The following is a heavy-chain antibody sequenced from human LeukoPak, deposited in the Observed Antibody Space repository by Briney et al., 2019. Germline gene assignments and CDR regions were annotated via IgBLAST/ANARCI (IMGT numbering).Heavy chain of an antibody. V-gene: IGHV3-20*04. CDR1: GFTFSNYA. CDR3: ARRRSGSCGYDGFDY. CDR2: INWNGGST. D-gene: IGHD1-26*01. J-gene: IGHJ4*02. Sequence: PGGSLRLSCAASGFTFSNYAMSWVRQAPGKGLEWVSGINWNGGSTGYADSVKGRFTISRDNAKNSLYLQMNSLRAEDTALYYCARRRSGSCGYDGFDYWGQGTLVTVSS.